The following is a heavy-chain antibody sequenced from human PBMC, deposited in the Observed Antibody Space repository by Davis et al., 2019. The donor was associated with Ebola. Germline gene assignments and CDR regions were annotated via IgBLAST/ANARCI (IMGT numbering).Heavy chain of an antibody. Sequence: GESLKISCAASGFTFSSYGMHWVRQAPGKGLEWVAVISYDGSNKYYADSVKGRFTISRDNSKNTLYLQMNSLRAEDTAVYCCAKDLVPAAIFYYYYGMDVWGQGTTVTVSS. J-gene: IGHJ6*02. CDR1: GFTFSSYG. D-gene: IGHD2-2*01. CDR3: AKDLVPAAIFYYYYGMDV. V-gene: IGHV3-30*18. CDR2: ISYDGSNK.